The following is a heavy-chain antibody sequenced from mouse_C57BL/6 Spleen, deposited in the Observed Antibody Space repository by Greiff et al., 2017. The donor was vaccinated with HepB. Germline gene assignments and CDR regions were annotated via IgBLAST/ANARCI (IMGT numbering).Heavy chain of an antibody. V-gene: IGHV1-62-2*01. CDR2: FYPGSGSI. CDR1: GYTFTEYT. Sequence: QVQLKESGAELVKPGASVKLSCKASGYTFTEYTIHWVKQRSGQGLEWIGWFYPGSGSIKYNEKFKDKATLTADKSSSTVYMELSRLTSEDSAVYFCARHEDRYYGRGDAMDYWGQGTSVTVSS. J-gene: IGHJ4*01. CDR3: ARHEDRYYGRGDAMDY. D-gene: IGHD1-1*01.